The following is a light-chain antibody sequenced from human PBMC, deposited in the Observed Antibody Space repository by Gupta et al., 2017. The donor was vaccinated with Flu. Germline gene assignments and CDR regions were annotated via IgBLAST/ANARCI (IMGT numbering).Light chain of an antibody. CDR2: EDT. CDR3: SSYTSRGSLVI. J-gene: IGLJ2*01. Sequence: SDVGGYKYVSWYQHHPGKAPNLIIYEDTTRPSGVSIRFSGSKSGNTASMTITRLQAEDEADYYCSSYTSRGSLVIFGGGTKLTVL. CDR1: SDVGGYKY. V-gene: IGLV2-14*01.